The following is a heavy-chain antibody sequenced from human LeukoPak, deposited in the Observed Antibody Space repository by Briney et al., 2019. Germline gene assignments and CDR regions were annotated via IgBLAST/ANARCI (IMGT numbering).Heavy chain of an antibody. V-gene: IGHV4-39*01. D-gene: IGHD3-10*01. J-gene: IGHJ4*02. CDR1: GGSISSSSYY. Sequence: PSGTLSLTCTVSGGSISSSSYYWGWIRQPPGKGLEWIGSIYYSGSTYYNPSLKSRVTISVDTSKNQFSLKLSSVTASDTAVYYCARQGWFGELLSALDYWGQGTLVTV. CDR2: IYYSGST. CDR3: ARQGWFGELLSALDY.